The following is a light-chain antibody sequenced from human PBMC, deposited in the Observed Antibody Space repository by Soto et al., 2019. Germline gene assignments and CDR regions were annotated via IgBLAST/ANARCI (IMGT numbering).Light chain of an antibody. CDR1: SSDVGGYNF. CDR3: YSVAGSHTWV. V-gene: IGLV2-11*01. Sequence: QSALTQPRSVSGSPGQSVTISCTGTSSDVGGYNFVSWYQQHPGKAPKLVISAVTKRPSGVPDRFSGSKSGNTASLTISGLQSEDEADYYRYSVAGSHTWVFGGGTKLPV. CDR2: AVT. J-gene: IGLJ3*02.